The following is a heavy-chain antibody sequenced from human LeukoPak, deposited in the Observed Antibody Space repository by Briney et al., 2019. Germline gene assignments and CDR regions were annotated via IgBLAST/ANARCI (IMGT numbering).Heavy chain of an antibody. V-gene: IGHV1-69*06. D-gene: IGHD3/OR15-3a*01. Sequence: SVKVSCKASGGTFSSYAISWVRQAPGQGLEWMGGIIPIFGTANYARKFQGRVTITADKSTSTAYMELSSLRSEDTAVYYCASGPVWEMTYYYMDVWGKGTTVTVSS. CDR2: IIPIFGTA. CDR1: GGTFSSYA. CDR3: ASGPVWEMTYYYMDV. J-gene: IGHJ6*03.